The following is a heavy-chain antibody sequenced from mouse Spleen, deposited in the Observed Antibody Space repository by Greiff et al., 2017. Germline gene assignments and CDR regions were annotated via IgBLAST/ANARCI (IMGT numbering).Heavy chain of an antibody. D-gene: IGHD2-14*01. CDR3: ARRYGYAMDY. CDR2: IYPGDGDS. V-gene: IGHV1-82*01. J-gene: IGHJ4*01. CDR1: GYAFSSSW. Sequence: VQLQQSGPELVKPGASVKISCKASGYAFSSSWMNWVKQRPGKGLEWIGRIYPGDGDSNYNGKFKGKATLTADKSSSTAYMEVSSRTSEDSAVYFCARRYGYAMDYWGQGTSVTVSS.